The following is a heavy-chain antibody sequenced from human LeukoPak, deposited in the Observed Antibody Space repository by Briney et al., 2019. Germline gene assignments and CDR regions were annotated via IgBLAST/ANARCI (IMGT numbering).Heavy chain of an antibody. CDR2: IYYSGST. CDR3: ARVSGRDCGGDCYPDFDY. Sequence: SETLSLTCTVSGGSISSSSYYWGWIRQPPGKGLEWIGYIYYSGSTNYNPSLKSRVTISVDTSKNQFSLKLSSVTAADTAVYYCARVSGRDCGGDCYPDFDYWGQGTLVTVSS. CDR1: GGSISSSSYY. D-gene: IGHD2-21*02. J-gene: IGHJ4*02. V-gene: IGHV4-61*05.